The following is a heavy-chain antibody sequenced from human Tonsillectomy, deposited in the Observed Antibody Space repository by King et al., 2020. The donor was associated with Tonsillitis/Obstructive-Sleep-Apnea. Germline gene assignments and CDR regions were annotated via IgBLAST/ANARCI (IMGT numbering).Heavy chain of an antibody. Sequence: VQLQESGPGLVKPSQTLSLTCTVSGGSISSGGYYWSWIRQHPGKDLEWIGYIYYSGSTYYNPSLKSRVTISVDTSKNQFSLKLSSVTAADTAVYYCARDAPPTYYDSSGYYFVAFDIWGQGTMVTVSS. V-gene: IGHV4-31*03. J-gene: IGHJ3*02. CDR1: GGSISSGGYY. CDR3: ARDAPPTYYDSSGYYFVAFDI. D-gene: IGHD3-22*01. CDR2: IYYSGST.